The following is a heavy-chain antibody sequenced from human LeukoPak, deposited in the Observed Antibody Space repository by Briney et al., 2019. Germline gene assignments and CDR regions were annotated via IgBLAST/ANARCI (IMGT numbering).Heavy chain of an antibody. D-gene: IGHD3-3*01. CDR3: ARQGGITIFGVAQPGGAFDI. CDR1: GYTFTSYA. CDR2: INAGNGNT. V-gene: IGHV1-3*01. J-gene: IGHJ3*02. Sequence: GASVKVSCKASGYTFTSYAMHWVRQAPGQRLEWMGWINAGNGNTKYSQKFQGRVTITRDTSASTAYMELSRLRSEDTAVYYCARQGGITIFGVAQPGGAFDIWGQGTMVTVSS.